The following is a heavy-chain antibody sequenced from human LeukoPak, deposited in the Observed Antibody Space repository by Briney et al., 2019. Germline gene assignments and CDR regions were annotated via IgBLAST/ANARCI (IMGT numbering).Heavy chain of an antibody. CDR1: GASISTSSYY. J-gene: IGHJ6*02. CDR2: IYYSGST. CDR3: ARGGWYRAYYYGLDV. D-gene: IGHD1-14*01. Sequence: SETLSLTCTVSGASISTSSYYWGWIRQPPGKGLEWIGSIYYSGSTYYNPSLKSRVTMSVDTSMNQFSLKLSSLTAADTAVYYCARGGWYRAYYYGLDVWGQGTTVTVSS. V-gene: IGHV4-39*07.